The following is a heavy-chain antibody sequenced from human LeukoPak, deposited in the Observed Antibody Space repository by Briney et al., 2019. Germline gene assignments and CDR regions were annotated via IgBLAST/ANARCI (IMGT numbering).Heavy chain of an antibody. CDR1: GFSFSTHW. J-gene: IGHJ3*02. V-gene: IGHV3-7*01. Sequence: RGSLRLSCAASGFSFSTHWMSWFRQAPGKGLEWVALIKQDGSVIHYVDSVKGRFTISRDNAKNSLSLQMNSLRADDTAVYYCAGDEGWTFDIWGQGTKVTVSS. D-gene: IGHD5-24*01. CDR2: IKQDGSVI. CDR3: AGDEGWTFDI.